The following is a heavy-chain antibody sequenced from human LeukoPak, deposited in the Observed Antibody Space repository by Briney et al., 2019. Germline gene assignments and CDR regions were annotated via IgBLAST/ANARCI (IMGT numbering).Heavy chain of an antibody. V-gene: IGHV3-21*01. D-gene: IGHD1-26*01. J-gene: IGHJ4*02. CDR1: GFKFSSYS. Sequence: GGSLRLSCAASGFKFSSYSMKWAARPQGKGWRWASLIIGSSSYIYYADSVKGRFTISRDNAKNSLYLQMNSLRAEDTAVYYCARDLSVGSKPDLGFHYWGQGTLVTVSS. CDR3: ARDLSVGSKPDLGFHY. CDR2: IIGSSSYI.